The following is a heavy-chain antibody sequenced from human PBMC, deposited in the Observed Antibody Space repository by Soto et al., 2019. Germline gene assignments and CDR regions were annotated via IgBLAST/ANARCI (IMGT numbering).Heavy chain of an antibody. J-gene: IGHJ3*02. CDR1: GFSLSTSGVG. CDR2: IYYRGST. V-gene: IGHV4-39*01. D-gene: IGHD3-10*01. CDR3: ARHGDNYGSGSYLGLLRAFDI. Sequence: SGPTLVNPTQTLTLTCTFSGFSLSTSGVGVGWIRQPPGKGLEWIGSIYYRGSTYYNPSLKSRVTISVDTSKNQFSLKLSSVTAADTAVYYCARHGDNYGSGSYLGLLRAFDIWGQGTMVTVSS.